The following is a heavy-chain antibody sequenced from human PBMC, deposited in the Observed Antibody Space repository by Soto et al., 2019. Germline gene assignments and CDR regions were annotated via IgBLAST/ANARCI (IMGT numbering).Heavy chain of an antibody. CDR1: GFSLSTSGVG. J-gene: IGHJ4*02. Sequence: QITLKESGPTLVKPTQTLTLTCTFSGFSLSTSGVGVRWIRQSPGKALEWLALIYWDDDKRYSPSLKSRLTXSXXTSKNQVVLTMTNVDPVDTATYHCAHEIYSYGPDYWGQGTLVTVSS. D-gene: IGHD5-18*01. CDR2: IYWDDDK. CDR3: AHEIYSYGPDY. V-gene: IGHV2-5*02.